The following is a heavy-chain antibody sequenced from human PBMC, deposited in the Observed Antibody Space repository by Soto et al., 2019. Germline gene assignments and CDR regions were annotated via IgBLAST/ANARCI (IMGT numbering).Heavy chain of an antibody. D-gene: IGHD6-6*01. Sequence: QVQLQESGPGLVKPSETLSLTCTVSGGSVSSGSYYWSWIRQPPGKGLEWIGYIYYSGSTNYNPSLKSRVTISVDTSKNQFSLKLSSVTAADTAVYYCARQSSSPYYYYGMDVWGQGTTVTVSS. CDR2: IYYSGST. CDR1: GGSVSSGSYY. CDR3: ARQSSSPYYYYGMDV. J-gene: IGHJ6*02. V-gene: IGHV4-61*01.